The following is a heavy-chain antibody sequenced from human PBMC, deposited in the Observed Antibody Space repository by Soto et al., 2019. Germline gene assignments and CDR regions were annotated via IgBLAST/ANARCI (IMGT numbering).Heavy chain of an antibody. J-gene: IGHJ2*01. CDR1: GGTFSSYA. CDR2: IIPIFGTA. CDR3: AREDSTGSIHPYGYFDL. V-gene: IGHV1-69*06. D-gene: IGHD3-22*01. Sequence: QVQLVQSGAEVKKPGSSVKVSCKASGGTFSSYAISWVRQAPGQGLEWMGGIIPIFGTANYAQKFQGRVTITADKSTSTGYMELRSLRSEDTAVYYCAREDSTGSIHPYGYFDLWGRGTLVTVSS.